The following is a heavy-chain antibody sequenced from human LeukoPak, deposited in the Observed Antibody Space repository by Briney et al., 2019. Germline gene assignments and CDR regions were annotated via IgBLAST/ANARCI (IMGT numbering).Heavy chain of an antibody. J-gene: IGHJ4*02. Sequence: SETLSLTCTVSGGSISSYYWSRIRQPPGKGLEWIGYIYYSGSTNYNPSLKSRVTISVDTSKNQFSLKLSSVTAADTAVYYCARLGQNYDILTSYYNGYYFDYWGRGTLVTVSS. D-gene: IGHD3-9*01. CDR1: GGSISSYY. V-gene: IGHV4-59*01. CDR3: ARLGQNYDILTSYYNGYYFDY. CDR2: IYYSGST.